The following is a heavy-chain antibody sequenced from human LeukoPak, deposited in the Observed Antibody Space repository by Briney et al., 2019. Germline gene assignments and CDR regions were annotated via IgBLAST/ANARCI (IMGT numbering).Heavy chain of an antibody. Sequence: SETLSLTCAVYGGSFSGYYWSWIRQPPGKGLEWIGEINHSGSTNYNPSLKSRVTISVDTSKNQFSLKLSSVTAADTAVYYCARGEGYSYGHYWGQGTLVTASS. J-gene: IGHJ4*02. V-gene: IGHV4-34*01. D-gene: IGHD5-18*01. CDR2: INHSGST. CDR1: GGSFSGYY. CDR3: ARGEGYSYGHY.